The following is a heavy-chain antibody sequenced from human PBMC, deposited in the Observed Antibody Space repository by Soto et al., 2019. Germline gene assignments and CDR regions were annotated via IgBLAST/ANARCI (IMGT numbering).Heavy chain of an antibody. CDR2: ISAYNGNT. CDR1: YTFTSYG. D-gene: IGHD3-3*01. J-gene: IGHJ4*02. CDR3: ARDRYDFWSGRTPYFDY. V-gene: IGHV1-18*01. Sequence: YTFTSYGISWVRQAPGQGLEWMGWISAYNGNTNYAQKLQGRVTMTTDTSTSTAYMELSSLRSEDTAVYYCARDRYDFWSGRTPYFDYWGQGTLVTVSS.